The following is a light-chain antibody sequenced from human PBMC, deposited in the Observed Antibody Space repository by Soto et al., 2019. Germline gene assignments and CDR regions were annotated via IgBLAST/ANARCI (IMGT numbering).Light chain of an antibody. V-gene: IGLV4-69*01. CDR1: SGHTNYA. CDR3: QTWGTGIVT. CDR2: INSDGSH. Sequence: QLVLTQSPSASASPGASVKLTCTLSSGHTNYALAWHQQQPEKGPRFLMKINSDGSHSKGDGVPDRFSASSSGAERYFTIAGLQSEDEADYYCQTWGTGIVTFGGGTKLTVL. J-gene: IGLJ2*01.